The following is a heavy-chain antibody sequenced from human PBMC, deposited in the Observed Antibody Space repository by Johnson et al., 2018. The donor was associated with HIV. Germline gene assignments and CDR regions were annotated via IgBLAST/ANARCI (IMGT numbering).Heavy chain of an antibody. D-gene: IGHD2-15*01. V-gene: IGHV3-13*01. Sequence: EVQLVESGGGLKQPGGSLRLYCAASGFTFSSYDMHWVRQATGKGLEWVSTIGTAGDTYYPGSVKGRFTVSREDAKNSLYLQMNSLRAGDTALYYCARAVCRGGRCYSHDAFDIWGQGTMVTVSS. CDR2: IGTAGDT. CDR1: GFTFSSYD. CDR3: ARAVCRGGRCYSHDAFDI. J-gene: IGHJ3*02.